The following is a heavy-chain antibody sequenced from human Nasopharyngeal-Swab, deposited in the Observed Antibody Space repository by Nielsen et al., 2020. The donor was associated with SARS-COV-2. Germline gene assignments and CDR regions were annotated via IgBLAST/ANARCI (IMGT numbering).Heavy chain of an antibody. CDR3: ARGRPSSGGSAYYYYGMDV. D-gene: IGHD1-26*01. CDR2: IDPSDSYT. V-gene: IGHV5-10-1*01. J-gene: IGHJ6*02. CDR1: GYTFTSYW. Sequence: KVSCKGSGYTFTSYWISWVRQMPGKGLEWMGRIDPSDSYTNYNPSFQGHVTISVDKSISTAYLQWSSLKASDTAMYYCARGRPSSGGSAYYYYGMDVWGQGTTVTVSS.